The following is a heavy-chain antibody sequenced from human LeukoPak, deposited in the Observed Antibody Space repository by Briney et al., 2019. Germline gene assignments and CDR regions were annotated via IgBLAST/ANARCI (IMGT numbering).Heavy chain of an antibody. Sequence: SETLSLTCTVSGGSISSYYWSWIRQPPGKGLERIGYIYYSGSTNYNPSLKSRVTISVDTSKNQFSLKLSSVTAADTAVYYCAREGSWNSPDYWGQGTLVTVSS. CDR2: IYYSGST. CDR3: AREGSWNSPDY. D-gene: IGHD1-7*01. J-gene: IGHJ4*02. CDR1: GGSISSYY. V-gene: IGHV4-59*01.